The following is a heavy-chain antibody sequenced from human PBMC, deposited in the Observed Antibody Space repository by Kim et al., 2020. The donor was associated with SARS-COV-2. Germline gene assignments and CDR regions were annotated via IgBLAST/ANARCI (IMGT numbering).Heavy chain of an antibody. Sequence: SETLSLTCTVSGGSISSYYWSWIRQPPGKGLEWIGYIYYSGSTNYNPSLKSRVTISVDTSKNQFSLKLSSVTTADTAVYYCARGAYGSGSPFDYWGQGTLVTVSS. CDR1: GGSISSYY. CDR3: ARGAYGSGSPFDY. V-gene: IGHV4-59*13. CDR2: IYYSGST. D-gene: IGHD3-10*01. J-gene: IGHJ4*02.